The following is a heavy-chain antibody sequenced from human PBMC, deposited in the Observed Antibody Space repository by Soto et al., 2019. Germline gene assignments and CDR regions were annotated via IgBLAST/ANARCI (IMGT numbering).Heavy chain of an antibody. CDR2: IYAANSET. D-gene: IGHD1-7*01. CDR3: GRHPPTPAHNGYLDP. CDR1: GYSFSTYW. Sequence: EVQLVQSGAEVKKPGESLKISCEASGYSFSTYWIGWVRQMPGKGLEWVGLIYAANSETRYSPSFQGQVTLSVDKSINTAYLQWSSLKASDTAIYYCGRHPPTPAHNGYLDPLGQGTQVTVSS. V-gene: IGHV5-51*01. J-gene: IGHJ5*02.